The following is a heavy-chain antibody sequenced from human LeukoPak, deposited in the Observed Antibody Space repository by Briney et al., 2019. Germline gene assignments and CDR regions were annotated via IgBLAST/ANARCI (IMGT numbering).Heavy chain of an antibody. CDR3: AREGVYYYDSSGYGNFQH. V-gene: IGHV4-39*07. CDR1: GGSISSSSYY. D-gene: IGHD3-22*01. Sequence: SETLSLTCTVSGGSISSSSYYWGWIRQPPGKGLEWIGSIYYSGSTYYNPSLKSRVTISVDTSKNQFSLKLSSVTAADTAVYYCAREGVYYYDSSGYGNFQHWGQGTLVTVSS. J-gene: IGHJ1*01. CDR2: IYYSGST.